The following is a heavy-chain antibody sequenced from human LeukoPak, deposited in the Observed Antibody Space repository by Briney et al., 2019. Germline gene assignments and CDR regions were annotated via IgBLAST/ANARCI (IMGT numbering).Heavy chain of an antibody. CDR1: GFSFSGSW. CDR2: ISSSSYI. CDR3: ARDMYGSGSYYSTGGNY. J-gene: IGHJ4*02. D-gene: IGHD3-10*01. V-gene: IGHV3-21*01. Sequence: KPGGSLRLSCTASGFSFSGSWMSWVRQAPGKGLEWVSSISSSSYIYYADSVKGRFTISRDNAKNSLYLQMNSLRAEDTAVYYCARDMYGSGSYYSTGGNYWGQGTLVTVSS.